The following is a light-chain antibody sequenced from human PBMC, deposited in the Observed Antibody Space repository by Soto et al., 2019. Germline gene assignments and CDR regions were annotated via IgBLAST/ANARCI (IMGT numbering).Light chain of an antibody. Sequence: QSALTQPASVSGSPGQSITISCTGTSSDVGGYHYVSWYQQHPGKAPKLMIYDVSNRPAGVSNRFSGSKSGNTASLTISGIQAEDEADYYCCSSTSSSTLVFGGGNKLNVL. J-gene: IGLJ2*01. V-gene: IGLV2-14*01. CDR3: CSSTSSSTLV. CDR2: DVS. CDR1: SSDVGGYHY.